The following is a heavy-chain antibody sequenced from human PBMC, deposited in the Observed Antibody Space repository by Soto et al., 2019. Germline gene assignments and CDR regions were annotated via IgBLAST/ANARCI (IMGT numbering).Heavy chain of an antibody. V-gene: IGHV4-31*03. CDR3: ARVTVTTAFDY. Sequence: TLSLTCTVSGGSISSGGYYWSWIRQHPGKGLEWIGYIYYSGSTYYNPSLKSRVTISVDTSKNQFSLKLSSVTAADTAVYYCARVTVTTAFDYWGQGTLVTAPQ. D-gene: IGHD4-17*01. CDR2: IYYSGST. CDR1: GGSISSGGYY. J-gene: IGHJ4*02.